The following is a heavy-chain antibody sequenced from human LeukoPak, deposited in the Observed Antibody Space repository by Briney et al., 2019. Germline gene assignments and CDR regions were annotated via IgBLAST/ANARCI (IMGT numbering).Heavy chain of an antibody. CDR3: ARSDRSGYYSY. CDR2: IKQDGSEK. D-gene: IGHD3-22*01. J-gene: IGHJ4*02. CDR1: GFTFSSYW. Sequence: GGSLRLSCVASGFTFSSYWMSWVRQAPGKGLEWVANIKQDGSEKYYVDSVKGRFTISRDNAKNSLYLQMHSLRAEDTAVYYCARSDRSGYYSYWGQGTLVTVSS. V-gene: IGHV3-7*03.